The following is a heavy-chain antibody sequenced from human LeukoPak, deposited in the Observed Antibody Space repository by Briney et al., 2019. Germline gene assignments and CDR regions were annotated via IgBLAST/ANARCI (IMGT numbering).Heavy chain of an antibody. V-gene: IGHV4-59*08. D-gene: IGHD1-26*01. J-gene: IGHJ4*02. CDR1: GGSTNSYY. CDR3: ARHLSMGATMRFDF. CDR2: IYYSGST. Sequence: PSETLSLTCTVSGGSTNSYYCSWIRQTPGKGLEWIGYIYYSGSTNYNPSLKSRVTISVDTSKSQFSLKLSSVTAADTAVYYCARHLSMGATMRFDFWGQGILVTVSS.